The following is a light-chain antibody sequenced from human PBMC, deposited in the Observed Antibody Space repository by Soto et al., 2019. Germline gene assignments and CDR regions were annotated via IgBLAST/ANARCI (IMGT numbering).Light chain of an antibody. V-gene: IGKV3-20*01. Sequence: EIVLTQSPGTLSLSPGERATLSCRASQSVPSNFLAWYQQKPGQAPILLIYGVTRGETGIPRRLSGSGSGKDSTLTITRLAPEDFAVYYCQQYDSSWTFGQGTKVEIK. J-gene: IGKJ1*01. CDR3: QQYDSSWT. CDR1: QSVPSNF. CDR2: GVT.